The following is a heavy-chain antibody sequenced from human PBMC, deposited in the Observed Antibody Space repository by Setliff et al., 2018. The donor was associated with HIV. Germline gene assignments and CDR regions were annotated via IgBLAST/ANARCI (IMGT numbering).Heavy chain of an antibody. V-gene: IGHV1-69-2*01. CDR1: GYTFIDYF. CDR3: ARDGAHHDFDY. Sequence: ASVKVSCKASGYTFIDYFIHWVQQAPGKGLEWMGRIDPEDGETKYAEEFQGRLTLSADTSTDTAYMELSGLRFEDTAVYYCARDGAHHDFDYWGQGALVTVSS. CDR2: IDPEDGET. D-gene: IGHD3-16*01. J-gene: IGHJ4*02.